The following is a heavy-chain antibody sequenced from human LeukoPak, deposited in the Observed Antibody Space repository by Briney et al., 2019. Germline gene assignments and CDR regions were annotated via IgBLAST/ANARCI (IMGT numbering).Heavy chain of an antibody. V-gene: IGHV4-34*01. CDR2: INHSGST. Sequence: SETLSLTCAVFGGSFCGYYWSWIRQPPGKGLEWIGEINHSGSTNYNPSLKSRVTISVDTSKNQFSLKLSSVTAADTAVYYCAVIAAAGGFDYWGQGTLVTVSS. CDR3: AVIAAAGGFDY. D-gene: IGHD6-13*01. CDR1: GGSFCGYY. J-gene: IGHJ4*02.